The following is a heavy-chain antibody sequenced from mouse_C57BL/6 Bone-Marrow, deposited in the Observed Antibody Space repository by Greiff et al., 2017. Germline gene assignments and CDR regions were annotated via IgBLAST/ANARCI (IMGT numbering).Heavy chain of an antibody. CDR3: TTWIDDGNDVGDY. V-gene: IGHV14-4*01. D-gene: IGHD2-2*01. Sequence: EVQLQQSGAELVRPGASVKLSCTASGFNIKDDYMHWVKQRPEQGLEWIGWIDAENGDTEYASKFQGKATITADTSSNTAYLQLSSLTAEDTAVFYCTTWIDDGNDVGDYWCQGTTLTVSS. CDR1: GFNIKDDY. CDR2: IDAENGDT. J-gene: IGHJ2*01.